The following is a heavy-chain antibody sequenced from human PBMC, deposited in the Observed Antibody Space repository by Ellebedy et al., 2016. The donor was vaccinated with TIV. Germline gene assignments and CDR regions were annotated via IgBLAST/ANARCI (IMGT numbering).Heavy chain of an antibody. CDR2: ISSGGNT. J-gene: IGHJ6*02. V-gene: IGHV3-53*01. D-gene: IGHD3-16*01. CDR3: ARERGGYYYYGMDV. CDR1: GFTVTTNY. Sequence: GGSLRLSCVVSGFTVTTNYMSWVRQAPGKGLEWVSVISSGGNTYYADSVRGRYIISRDHSNNILYLQMNSLRAGDTAVYYCARERGGYYYYGMDVWGQGTTVTVSS.